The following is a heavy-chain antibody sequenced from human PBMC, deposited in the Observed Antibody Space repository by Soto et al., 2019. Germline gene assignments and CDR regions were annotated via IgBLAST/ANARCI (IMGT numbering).Heavy chain of an antibody. CDR3: ARDRYLTYYYDSSGYYHFDY. D-gene: IGHD3-22*01. Sequence: GASVKVSCKASGYTFTSHYMHWVRQAPGQGLEWMGIINPSGGSTSYAQKFQGRVTMTRDTSTSTVYMELSSLRSEDTAVYYCARDRYLTYYYDSSGYYHFDYWGQGTLVTVSS. CDR1: GYTFTSHY. CDR2: INPSGGST. V-gene: IGHV1-46*01. J-gene: IGHJ4*02.